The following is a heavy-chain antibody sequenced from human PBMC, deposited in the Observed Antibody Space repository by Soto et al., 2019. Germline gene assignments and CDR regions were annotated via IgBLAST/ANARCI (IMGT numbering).Heavy chain of an antibody. CDR2: IYYSGST. Sequence: SETLSLTCTVSGGSISSSSYYWGWIRQPPGKGLEWIGSIYYSGSTYYNPSLKSRVTISVDTSKNQFSLKLSSVTAADTAVYYCASFHDYSNYLYYYGMDVWGQGTTVTVSS. D-gene: IGHD4-4*01. J-gene: IGHJ6*02. CDR3: ASFHDYSNYLYYYGMDV. V-gene: IGHV4-39*01. CDR1: GGSISSSSYY.